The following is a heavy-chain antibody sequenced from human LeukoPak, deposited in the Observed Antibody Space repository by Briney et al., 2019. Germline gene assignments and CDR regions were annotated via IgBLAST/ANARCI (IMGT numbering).Heavy chain of an antibody. J-gene: IGHJ4*02. Sequence: NPGGSLRLSCAASGFTFSDYYMSWIRQAPGKGLEWVSYISSSGSTIYYADSVQGRFIISRDNSKNTLNLQMNSLRVEDTAVYYCAKGASGSYHTPYDYWGQGSLVTVSS. CDR1: GFTFSDYY. CDR3: AKGASGSYHTPYDY. CDR2: ISSSGSTI. V-gene: IGHV3-11*01. D-gene: IGHD1-26*01.